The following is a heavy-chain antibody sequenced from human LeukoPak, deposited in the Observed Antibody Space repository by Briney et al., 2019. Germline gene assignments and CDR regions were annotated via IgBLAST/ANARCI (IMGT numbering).Heavy chain of an antibody. CDR1: GFTVSGNY. CDR3: AKLTVSMIVVVTYFDY. D-gene: IGHD3-22*01. J-gene: IGHJ4*02. Sequence: PGGSLRLSCAASGFTVSGNYMSWVRQAPGKGLEWVSAISGSGGSTYYADSVKGRFTISRDNSKNTLYLQMNSLRAEDTAVYYCAKLTVSMIVVVTYFDYWGQGTLVTVSS. V-gene: IGHV3-23*01. CDR2: ISGSGGST.